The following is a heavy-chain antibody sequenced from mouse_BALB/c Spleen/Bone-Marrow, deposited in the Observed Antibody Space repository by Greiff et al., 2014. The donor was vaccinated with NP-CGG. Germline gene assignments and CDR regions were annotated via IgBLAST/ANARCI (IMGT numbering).Heavy chain of an antibody. CDR2: INPSSGYT. J-gene: IGHJ4*01. Sequence: VQLQESGAELARPGASVKMSCRASGYTLTTYTMHWVKQRPGQGLEWIGYINPSSGYTYYNQKFKDKATLTADKSPSAAYLQLSSPTSEDSAVYYCARVYGNYDAMDYWGQGTSVTVSS. CDR1: GYTLTTYT. CDR3: ARVYGNYDAMDY. V-gene: IGHV1-4*01. D-gene: IGHD2-1*01.